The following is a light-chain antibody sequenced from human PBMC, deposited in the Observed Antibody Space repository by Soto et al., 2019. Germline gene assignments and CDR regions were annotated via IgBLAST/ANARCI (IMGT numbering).Light chain of an antibody. CDR3: HQYASSPLT. CDR2: GAS. Sequence: EIVLTQSPGTLSLSPGERATLSCRASQSVAKNFLAWYQQKPGQAPRLLIYGASSRATGIPDRFSGSGSGTDFTLTISRLEPEDCAVYHCHQYASSPLTFGGGTKVDIK. J-gene: IGKJ4*01. CDR1: QSVAKNF. V-gene: IGKV3-20*01.